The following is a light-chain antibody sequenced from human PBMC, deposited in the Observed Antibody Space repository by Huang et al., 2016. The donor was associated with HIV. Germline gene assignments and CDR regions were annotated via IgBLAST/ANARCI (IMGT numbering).Light chain of an antibody. J-gene: IGKJ1*01. CDR1: QSITSNS. CDR2: GAT. CDR3: QQYDNSRT. V-gene: IGKV3-20*01. Sequence: EIVLAQSPGTLSLSPGERATLSCSASQSITSNSLAWYQQKPGQSPRLLIYGATSRAPGIPDRFSASGSGTEFTLTINRLDPEDIAVYYCQQYDNSRTFGQGTKVEI.